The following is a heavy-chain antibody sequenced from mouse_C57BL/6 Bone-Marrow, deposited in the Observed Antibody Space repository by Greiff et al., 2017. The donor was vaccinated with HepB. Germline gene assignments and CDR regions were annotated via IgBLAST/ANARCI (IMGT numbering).Heavy chain of an antibody. CDR1: GYTFTSYW. CDR2: IYPGDGDT. J-gene: IGHJ3*01. CDR3: ARGRDGSSLFAY. Sequence: QVQLQQPGAELVKPGASVKLSCKASGYTFTSYWMHWVKQRPGKGLEWIGRIYPGDGDTNYNGKFKGKATLTADKSSSTAYMQLSSLTSEDSAVYFCARGRDGSSLFAYWGQGTLVTVSA. D-gene: IGHD1-1*01. V-gene: IGHV1-82*01.